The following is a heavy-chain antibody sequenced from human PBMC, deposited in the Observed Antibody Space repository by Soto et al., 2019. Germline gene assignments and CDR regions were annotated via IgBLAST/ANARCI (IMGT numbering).Heavy chain of an antibody. J-gene: IGHJ4*02. CDR1: GGSISSYF. CDR2: IYYIGST. Sequence: SETLSLICTVSGGSISSYFWSWIRQPPGKGVEWIGYIYYIGSTNYNPSLKSRVTISVDTSKNQFSLRLSSVTAADTAVYYCARGFMVATYYFDYWGQGTLVTVSS. V-gene: IGHV4-59*01. D-gene: IGHD5-12*01. CDR3: ARGFMVATYYFDY.